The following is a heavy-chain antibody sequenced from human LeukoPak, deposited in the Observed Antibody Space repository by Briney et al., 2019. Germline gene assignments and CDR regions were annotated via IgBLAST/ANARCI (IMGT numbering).Heavy chain of an antibody. D-gene: IGHD5-12*01. Sequence: GGSLRLSCAASGFTFSSYWMHWVRQAPGKGLVWVSRANNDGSSTTYADSAKGRFTISRDNAKNTLYLQMNSLRVEDTAVYYCARGNSGYNNYLDYWGQGTLVTVSS. CDR1: GFTFSSYW. V-gene: IGHV3-74*01. CDR2: ANNDGSST. CDR3: ARGNSGYNNYLDY. J-gene: IGHJ4*02.